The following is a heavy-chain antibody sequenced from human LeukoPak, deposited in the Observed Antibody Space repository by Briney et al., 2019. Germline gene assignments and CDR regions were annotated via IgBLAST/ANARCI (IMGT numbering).Heavy chain of an antibody. CDR1: GFIFSSYW. J-gene: IGHJ3*01. CDR2: IKQDGSEK. V-gene: IGHV3-7*03. CDR3: ARVAF. Sequence: GGSLRLSCAASGFIFSSYWMSWVRQAPGKGLEWVANIKQDGSEKYYVDSVKGRFTISRDNAKNSLYLQMNSLRAEDTAVYYCARVAFWGQGTMVTVSS.